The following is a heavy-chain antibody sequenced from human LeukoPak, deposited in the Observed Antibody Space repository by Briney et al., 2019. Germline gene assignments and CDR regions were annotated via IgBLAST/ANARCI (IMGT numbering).Heavy chain of an antibody. CDR1: GYSISSGYY. Sequence: SETLSLTCTVSGYSISSGYYWGWIRQPPGKGLEWIGSIYHSGSTYYNPSLKSRVTISVDKSKNQFSLKLSSVTAADTAVYYCARKLRAAAGKWNWFDPWGQGTLVTVSS. CDR3: ARKLRAAAGKWNWFDP. CDR2: IYHSGST. V-gene: IGHV4-38-2*02. J-gene: IGHJ5*02. D-gene: IGHD6-13*01.